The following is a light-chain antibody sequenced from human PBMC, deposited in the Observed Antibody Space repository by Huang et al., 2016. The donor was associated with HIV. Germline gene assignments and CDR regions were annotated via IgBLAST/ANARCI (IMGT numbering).Light chain of an antibody. CDR2: DAS. V-gene: IGKV3-11*01. CDR3: QQYSKWPLT. CDR1: QSVRRS. Sequence: ESVLTQSPGTLSLSPGERATLSCRASQSVRRSLAWYQQKPGQAPRLLIYDASAMATGIPVRFSGSGSGTDFTLTISSLESEDFAVYYCQQYSKWPLTFGGGTKVEIK. J-gene: IGKJ4*01.